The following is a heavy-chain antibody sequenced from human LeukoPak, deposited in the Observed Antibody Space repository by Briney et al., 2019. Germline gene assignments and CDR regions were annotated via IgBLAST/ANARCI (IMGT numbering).Heavy chain of an antibody. D-gene: IGHD4-17*01. V-gene: IGHV3-30*18. CDR3: AKADYELGLRGYYYYMDV. Sequence: GGSLRLSCAASGFTFSSYGMHWVRQAPGKGLEWVAVISYDGSNKYYADSVKGRFTISRDTSKNTLYLQMNSLRAEDTAVYYCAKADYELGLRGYYYYMDVWGKGTTVTVSS. J-gene: IGHJ6*03. CDR1: GFTFSSYG. CDR2: ISYDGSNK.